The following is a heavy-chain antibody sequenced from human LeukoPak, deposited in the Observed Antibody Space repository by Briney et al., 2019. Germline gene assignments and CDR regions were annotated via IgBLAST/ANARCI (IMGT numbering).Heavy chain of an antibody. D-gene: IGHD1-26*01. CDR1: GGSFSGYY. J-gene: IGHJ4*02. CDR2: INHSGST. CDR3: AREIVGAKTFDY. V-gene: IGHV4-34*01. Sequence: SETLSLTCAVYGGSFSGYYWSWIRQPPGKGLEWIGEINHSGSTNYNPSLKSRVTISVDTSKNPFSLKLSSVTAADTAVYYCAREIVGAKTFDYWGQGTLVTVSS.